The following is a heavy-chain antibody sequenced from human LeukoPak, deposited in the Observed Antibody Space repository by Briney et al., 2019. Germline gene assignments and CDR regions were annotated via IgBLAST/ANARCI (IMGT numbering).Heavy chain of an antibody. D-gene: IGHD2-2*02. CDR3: ARVAAGCSSTSCYKGFDY. Sequence: GASVKVSCKACGCTFTGYYMHGVRQARGQGREGMGWSNPNSGGTNYAQKFQGRVTMTRDTSISTAYMELSRLRSDDTAVYYCARVAAGCSSTSCYKGFDYWGQGTLVTVSS. CDR2: SNPNSGGT. J-gene: IGHJ4*02. CDR1: GCTFTGYY. V-gene: IGHV1-2*02.